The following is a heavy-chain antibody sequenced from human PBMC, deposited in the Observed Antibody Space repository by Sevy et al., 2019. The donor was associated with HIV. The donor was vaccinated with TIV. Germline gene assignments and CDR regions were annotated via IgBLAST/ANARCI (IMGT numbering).Heavy chain of an antibody. CDR2: ISSNSDHI. V-gene: IGHV3-21*01. CDR1: GFIFNSYS. CDR3: AREHSPSFGLVLRGWFDP. J-gene: IGHJ5*02. D-gene: IGHD6-19*01. Sequence: GGSLRLSCAASGFIFNSYSMNWVRQAPGKGLEWVSFISSNSDHIYYAGSVRGRFTISRDNAKNSLFLQMNSLRAEDTAVYYCAREHSPSFGLVLRGWFDPWGQGTPVTVSS.